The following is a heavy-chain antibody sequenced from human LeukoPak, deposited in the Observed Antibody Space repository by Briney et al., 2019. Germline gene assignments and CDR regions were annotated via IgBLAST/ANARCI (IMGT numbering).Heavy chain of an antibody. CDR1: GFTFSSYS. Sequence: GGSLRLSCAASGFTFSSYSMNWVRQAPGKGLEWVSSISSSSSYIYYADSVKGRFTISRDNAKNSLYLQMNSLRAEDTAVYYCARDALRLLTTGLFDYWGQGTLVTVSS. V-gene: IGHV3-21*01. CDR2: ISSSSSYI. CDR3: ARDALRLLTTGLFDY. D-gene: IGHD2-15*01. J-gene: IGHJ4*02.